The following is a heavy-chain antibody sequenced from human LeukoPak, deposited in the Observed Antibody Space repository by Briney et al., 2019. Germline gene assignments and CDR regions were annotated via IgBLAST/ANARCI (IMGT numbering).Heavy chain of an antibody. J-gene: IGHJ4*02. CDR2: VYYSGST. CDR3: ASGSSSWGYFDY. D-gene: IGHD6-13*01. CDR1: GGSISSYY. Sequence: SETLSLTCTVSGGSISSYYWSWIRQPPGKGLEWIGYVYYSGSTNYNPSLKSRVTISVDTSKNQFSLKLSCVTAADTAVYYCASGSSSWGYFDYWGQGTLVTVSS. V-gene: IGHV4-59*01.